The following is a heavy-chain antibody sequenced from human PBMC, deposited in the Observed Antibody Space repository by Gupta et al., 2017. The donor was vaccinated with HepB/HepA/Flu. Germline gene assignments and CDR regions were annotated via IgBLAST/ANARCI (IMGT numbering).Heavy chain of an antibody. CDR3: ARANMYYDFWSTLDAFDI. Sequence: QVQLVQSGAEVKKPGASVKVSCKASGYTFTSYDIHWVRQATGQGLEWMGWMNPNSGNTGYAQKFQGRVTITRNTSISTAYMELSSLRSEDTAVYYCARANMYYDFWSTLDAFDIWGQGTMVTVSS. J-gene: IGHJ3*02. CDR2: MNPNSGNT. CDR1: GYTFTSYD. V-gene: IGHV1-8*03. D-gene: IGHD3-3*01.